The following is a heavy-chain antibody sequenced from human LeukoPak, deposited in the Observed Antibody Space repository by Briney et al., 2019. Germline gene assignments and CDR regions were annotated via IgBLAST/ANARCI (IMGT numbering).Heavy chain of an antibody. Sequence: ASVKVSCKASGYTFTDYYIHWVRQAPGQGLEWMGRINPNIGGTNYAQKFQGRVTMTRDTSITTACMELRRLRSDDTAVYYCARGGSSGRSNYWGQGTLVTVSS. CDR1: GYTFTDYY. D-gene: IGHD6-19*01. CDR3: ARGGSSGRSNY. CDR2: INPNIGGT. J-gene: IGHJ4*02. V-gene: IGHV1-2*06.